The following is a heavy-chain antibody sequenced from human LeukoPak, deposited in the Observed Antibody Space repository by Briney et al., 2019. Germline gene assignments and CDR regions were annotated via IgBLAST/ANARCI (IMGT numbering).Heavy chain of an antibody. CDR1: GFTSSNAW. CDR2: IKSKTDGGTT. D-gene: IGHD6-13*01. J-gene: IGHJ4*02. Sequence: PGGSPRLSCSASGFTSSNAWMSWVRQAPGKGLEWVDRIKSKTDGGTTDYAAPVKGRFTISRDDSKNTLYLQMNSLKTEDTAVYSCLLASAAALVSHWGQGTLVTVSS. CDR3: LLASAAALVSH. V-gene: IGHV3-15*01.